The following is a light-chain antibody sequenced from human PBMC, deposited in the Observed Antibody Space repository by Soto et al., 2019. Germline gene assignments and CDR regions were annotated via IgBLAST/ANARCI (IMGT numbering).Light chain of an antibody. CDR2: GAS. J-gene: IGKJ1*01. CDR1: QSVSRNY. Sequence: EIVLTQSPGTLSLSPGERATLSCRASQSVSRNYLAWYQHKPGQAPTLLIYGASRRTPGIPDRFSGRGSGTDFTLTISGLEPEDFAVYYCQQYGDSSRTFGQGTKVEIK. V-gene: IGKV3-20*01. CDR3: QQYGDSSRT.